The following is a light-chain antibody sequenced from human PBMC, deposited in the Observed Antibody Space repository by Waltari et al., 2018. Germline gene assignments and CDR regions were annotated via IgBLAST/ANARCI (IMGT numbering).Light chain of an antibody. CDR3: QAWGSRPGV. CDR2: QNN. V-gene: IGLV3-1*01. J-gene: IGLJ1*01. CDR1: TLGDKS. Sequence: SYELTPPPSLSVSPGQKPSITCSGDTLGDKSVCWYQQKPGQTPVMVIYQNNKRPSGIPERFSGSNSGNTATLTISGTQAMDEADYYCQAWGSRPGVFGAGTKVTVL.